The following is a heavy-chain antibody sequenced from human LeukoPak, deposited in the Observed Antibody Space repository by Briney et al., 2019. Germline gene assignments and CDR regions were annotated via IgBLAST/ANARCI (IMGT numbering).Heavy chain of an antibody. J-gene: IGHJ6*03. V-gene: IGHV4-59*01. CDR1: GGSISSYY. D-gene: IGHD5-24*01. CDR2: MYYSGSA. Sequence: SETLSLTCTVSGGSISSYYWSWIRQPPGKGLEWIGYMYYSGSAIYSPSLKSRVTISVDTSKNQFSLKLTSVTAADTAVYHCARASSGQRRDGYNYYYYYCMDVWGKGTTVTVSS. CDR3: ARASSGQRRDGYNYYYYYCMDV.